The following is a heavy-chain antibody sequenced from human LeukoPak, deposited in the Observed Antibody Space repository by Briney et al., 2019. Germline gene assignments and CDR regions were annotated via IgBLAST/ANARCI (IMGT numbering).Heavy chain of an antibody. D-gene: IGHD4-17*01. CDR2: IMSDGTGI. V-gene: IGHV3-74*01. J-gene: IGHJ4*02. Sequence: GGSLTLSCTTSGFTFSNYWMYWVRQAPGKGLMWVSRIMSDGTGITYTDSVEGRFTISRDNAKNTLYLQMNSLRDEDTAVYYCVRGQTIDYWGQGTLVTISS. CDR1: GFTFSNYW. CDR3: VRGQTIDY.